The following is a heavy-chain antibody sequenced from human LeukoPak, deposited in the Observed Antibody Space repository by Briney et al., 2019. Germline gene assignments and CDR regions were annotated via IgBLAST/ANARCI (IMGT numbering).Heavy chain of an antibody. D-gene: IGHD4-17*01. Sequence: GGSLRLSCAASAFTFSRYGMNWVRQAPGKGLEWVSSISSSSSYIYYADSVKGRFTISRDNAKNSLYLQMNSLRAEDTAVYYCASRSDYGDPHYWGQGTLVTVSS. CDR3: ASRSDYGDPHY. J-gene: IGHJ4*02. CDR2: ISSSSSYI. V-gene: IGHV3-21*01. CDR1: AFTFSRYG.